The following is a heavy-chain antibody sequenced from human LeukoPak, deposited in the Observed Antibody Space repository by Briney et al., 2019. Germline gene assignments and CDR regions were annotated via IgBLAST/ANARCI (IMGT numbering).Heavy chain of an antibody. CDR2: INHSGST. V-gene: IGHV4-34*01. J-gene: IGHJ5*02. D-gene: IGHD1-26*01. Sequence: SETLSPTCAVYGGSFSGYYWSWIRQPPGKGLEWIGEINHSGSTNYNPSLKSRVTISVDTSKNQFSLKLSSVTAADTAVYYCARAGGSDPVNWFDPWGQGTLVTVSS. CDR3: ARAGGSDPVNWFDP. CDR1: GGSFSGYY.